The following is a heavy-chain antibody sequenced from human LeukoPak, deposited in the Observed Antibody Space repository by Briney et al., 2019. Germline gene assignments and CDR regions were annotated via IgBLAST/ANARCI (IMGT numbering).Heavy chain of an antibody. CDR1: GYTFTNYY. V-gene: IGHV1-46*01. CDR2: INPSGGST. Sequence: ASVKVSCKASGYTFTNYYMHWVRQAPGQGLEWMGIINPSGGSTSYAQKFQGRVTMTRDMSTSTVYMELSSLRSEDTAVYYCARDRSSSWYLEGDAFDIWGQGTMVTVSS. J-gene: IGHJ3*02. CDR3: ARDRSSSWYLEGDAFDI. D-gene: IGHD6-13*01.